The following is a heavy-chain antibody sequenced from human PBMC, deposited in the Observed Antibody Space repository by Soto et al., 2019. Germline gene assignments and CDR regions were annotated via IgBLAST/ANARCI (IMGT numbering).Heavy chain of an antibody. CDR1: GFTFSSYS. CDR2: ISSSSSYI. Sequence: GGSLRLSCAASGFTFSSYSMNWVRQAPGKGLEWVSSISSSSSYIYYADSVKGRFTISRDNAKNSLYLQMNSLRAEDTAVYYCAREAYCSSSSCHESFYGMDVSGQGTTLTVSS. CDR3: AREAYCSSSSCHESFYGMDV. J-gene: IGHJ6*02. D-gene: IGHD2-2*01. V-gene: IGHV3-21*01.